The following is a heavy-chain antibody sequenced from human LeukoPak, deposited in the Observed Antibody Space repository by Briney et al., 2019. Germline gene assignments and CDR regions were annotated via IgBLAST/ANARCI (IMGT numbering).Heavy chain of an antibody. D-gene: IGHD6-19*01. CDR2: THYTGNT. J-gene: IGHJ4*02. Sequence: SETLSLTCSVSGDSINNYYWNWIRQPPGKELEWIGYTHYTGNTKSNPSLKSRVTISVDTSKNQFSLKLSSVTAADTAVYYCASHRGWPARANYFDYCGQGTLVTVSS. V-gene: IGHV4-59*08. CDR1: GDSINNYY. CDR3: ASHRGWPARANYFDY.